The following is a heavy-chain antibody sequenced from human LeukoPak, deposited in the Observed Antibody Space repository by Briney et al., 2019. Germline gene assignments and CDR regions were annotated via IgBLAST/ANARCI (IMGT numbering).Heavy chain of an antibody. CDR3: AKSPQWLVPCCAFDI. J-gene: IGHJ3*02. V-gene: IGHV3-23*01. CDR2: ISASGGST. D-gene: IGHD6-19*01. CDR1: GFTFSSSA. Sequence: GGSLRLSCAASGFTFSSSAMSWVRQVPGKGLEWVSGISASGGSTYYADSVRGRFTISRDNSKNTLYVQMNSLRDEDTAVYYCAKSPQWLVPCCAFDIWGQGTMVTVSS.